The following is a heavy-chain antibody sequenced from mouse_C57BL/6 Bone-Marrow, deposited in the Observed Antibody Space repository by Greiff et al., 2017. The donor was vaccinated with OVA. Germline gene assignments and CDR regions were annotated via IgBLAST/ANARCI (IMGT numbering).Heavy chain of an antibody. D-gene: IGHD1-1*01. Sequence: VQLQQSGPGMVKPSQSLSLTCTVTGYSITSGYDWHWIRHFPGNKLEWMGYISYSGSTNYNPSLKSRISITHDTSKNHFFLKLNSVTTEDTATYYCAYGSSHWYFDVWGTGTTVTVSS. J-gene: IGHJ1*03. CDR3: AYGSSHWYFDV. CDR1: GYSITSGYD. CDR2: ISYSGST. V-gene: IGHV3-1*01.